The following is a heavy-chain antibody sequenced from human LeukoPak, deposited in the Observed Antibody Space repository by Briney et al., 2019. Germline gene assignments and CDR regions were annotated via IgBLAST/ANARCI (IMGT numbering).Heavy chain of an antibody. CDR1: GGTFSSYV. Sequence: GASVKVSCKASGGTFSSYVISWVRQAPGQGLEWMGGIIPIFGTANYAQKFQGRVTITADKSTSTAYMELSSLRSEDTAVYYCARGAVVVPAAIPRYNWFDPWGQGTLVTVSS. CDR2: IIPIFGTA. CDR3: ARGAVVVPAAIPRYNWFDP. V-gene: IGHV1-69*06. D-gene: IGHD2-2*02. J-gene: IGHJ5*02.